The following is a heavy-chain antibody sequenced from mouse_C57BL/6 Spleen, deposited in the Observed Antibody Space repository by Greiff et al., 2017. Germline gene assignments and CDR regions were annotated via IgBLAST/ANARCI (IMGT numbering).Heavy chain of an antibody. CDR3: ASHGSSFDY. D-gene: IGHD1-1*01. CDR2: IDPSDSYT. V-gene: IGHV1-50*01. CDR1: GYTFTSYW. Sequence: QVQLQQSGAELVKPGASVKLSCKASGYTFTSYWMQWVKQRPGQGLEWIGEIDPSDSYTNYNQKFKGKATLTVDTSSRTAYMQLSSLTSEDSAVYYCASHGSSFDYWGQGTTLTVSS. J-gene: IGHJ2*01.